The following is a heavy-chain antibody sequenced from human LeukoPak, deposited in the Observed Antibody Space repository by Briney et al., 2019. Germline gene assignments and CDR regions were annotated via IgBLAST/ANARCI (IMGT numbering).Heavy chain of an antibody. CDR3: AKHPRAAVATISTLED. V-gene: IGHV4-39*01. CDR2: IFETGGG. D-gene: IGHD5-12*01. J-gene: IGHJ4*02. CDR1: GGPIITSSHY. Sequence: SETLSLTCTVSGGPIITSSHYWACIRQPPGKGLEWIGSIFETGGGYYNPSLKSRVTISLDTSTNQVSLRLTSVTAADTALYFCAKHPRAAVATISTLEDWGQGTLVSVSS.